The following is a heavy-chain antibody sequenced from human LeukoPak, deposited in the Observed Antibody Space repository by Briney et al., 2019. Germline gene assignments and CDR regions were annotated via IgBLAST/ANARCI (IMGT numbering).Heavy chain of an antibody. D-gene: IGHD1-14*01. Sequence: GGSLRLSCAASGFTFITNDMTWVRQAPGKGLEGVSVLYSDGNTKYTESVQGRFTISRDNSKNTLYLEMNSLSPDDTAVYYCARGVEPLAANTLAYWGQGTLVTVSS. CDR3: ARGVEPLAANTLAY. J-gene: IGHJ4*02. V-gene: IGHV3-53*01. CDR2: LYSDGNT. CDR1: GFTFITND.